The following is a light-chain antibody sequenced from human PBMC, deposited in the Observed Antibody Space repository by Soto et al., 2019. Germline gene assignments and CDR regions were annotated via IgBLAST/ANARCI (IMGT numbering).Light chain of an antibody. V-gene: IGKV1-5*01. CDR3: QQYDSDWT. Sequence: DIQMTQSPPTLSASVGDRVTITCRASQNVGGLLAWYQHKPGKAPQLLINDASRLESGVPSRFSGSGSGTEFTLTISGLQPDDFATYFCQQYDSDWTFGQGTKVDIK. CDR2: DAS. CDR1: QNVGGL. J-gene: IGKJ1*01.